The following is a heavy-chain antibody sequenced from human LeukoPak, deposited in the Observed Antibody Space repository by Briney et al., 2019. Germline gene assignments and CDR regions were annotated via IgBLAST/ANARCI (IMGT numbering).Heavy chain of an antibody. CDR3: ARGYGAYLGF. CDR2: IYPADSDT. V-gene: IGHV5-51*01. D-gene: IGHD4-17*01. J-gene: IGHJ4*02. CDR1: GYNFDTYW. Sequence: GESLKISCKGSGYNFDTYWIAWVRQMPGKGLGWMGIIYPADSDTRYRPSFQGQVTISADKSITTASLQWSSLKASDPAIYYCARGYGAYLGFWGQGSLVTVSS.